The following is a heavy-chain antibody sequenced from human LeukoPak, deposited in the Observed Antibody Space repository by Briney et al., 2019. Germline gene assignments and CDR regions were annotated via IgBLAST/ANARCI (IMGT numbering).Heavy chain of an antibody. CDR1: GFTFSDYF. J-gene: IGHJ1*01. V-gene: IGHV3-11*06. D-gene: IGHD3-22*01. CDR2: IGPSSDNI. CDR3: ARVNPTNSGFYTY. Sequence: GGSLRLSCAASGFTFSDYFMSWVRQAPEKGLEWVSYIGPSSDNINYADSVKGRFAVSRDNAKNSLYLQMNSLRAEDTAVYYCARVNPTNSGFYTYWGQGTLVTVSS.